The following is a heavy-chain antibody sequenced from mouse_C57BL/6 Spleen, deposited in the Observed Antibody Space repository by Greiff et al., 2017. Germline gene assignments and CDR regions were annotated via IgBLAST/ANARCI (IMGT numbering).Heavy chain of an antibody. CDR2: ISSGSSTI. CDR3: ARRSSSYSFDY. J-gene: IGHJ2*01. D-gene: IGHD1-1*01. Sequence: EVQLVESGGGLVKPGGSLKLSCAASGFTFSDYGMHWVRQAPEKGLEWVAYISSGSSTIYYADTVKGRFTITRDHAKNTLFLQMTSLRTEDTAMYYCARRSSSYSFDYWGQGTTLTVSS. CDR1: GFTFSDYG. V-gene: IGHV5-17*01.